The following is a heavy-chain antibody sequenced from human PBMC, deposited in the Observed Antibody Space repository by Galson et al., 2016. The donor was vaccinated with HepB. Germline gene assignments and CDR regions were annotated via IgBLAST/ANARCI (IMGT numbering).Heavy chain of an antibody. J-gene: IGHJ4*02. CDR1: GFTFRTYN. CDR2: ISSGSSYI. Sequence: SLRLSCAASGFTFRTYNMNWVRQAPGKGLEWVSSISSGSSYIYYSDSVKGRFTTSRDNAKNSLYLQMNSLRVEDTAVYYCARDGGSYGSGRYYIEYWGQGSLVTVSS. V-gene: IGHV3-21*01. D-gene: IGHD3-10*01. CDR3: ARDGGSYGSGRYYIEY.